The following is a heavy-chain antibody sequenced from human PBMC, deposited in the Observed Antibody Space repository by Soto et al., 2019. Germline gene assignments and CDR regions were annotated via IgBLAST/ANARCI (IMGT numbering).Heavy chain of an antibody. Sequence: GGSLRLSCAATGITFTNAWMNWVRQVPGKGLEWVGRIISKFDGETTDYAAPVKGRFTISRDDSEDTVYLQMNSLKTGDPGVYFCTTETPYRGASSYYSTFDHWGQGTQVTVSS. CDR3: TTETPYRGASSYYSTFDH. CDR1: GITFTNAW. CDR2: IISKFDGETT. J-gene: IGHJ4*02. D-gene: IGHD3-22*01. V-gene: IGHV3-15*01.